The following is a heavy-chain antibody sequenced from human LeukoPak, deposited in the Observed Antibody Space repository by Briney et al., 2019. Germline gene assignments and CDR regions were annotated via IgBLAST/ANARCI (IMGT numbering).Heavy chain of an antibody. D-gene: IGHD1-7*01. CDR3: ARDSGTTNWFDP. V-gene: IGHV4-39*07. J-gene: IGHJ5*02. CDR2: IYYSGST. Sequence: SETLSLTCTVSGGSTSSSSYYWGWIRQPPGKGLEWIGSIYYSGSTYYNPSLKSRVTISVDTSKNQFSLKLSSVTAADTAVYYCARDSGTTNWFDPWGQGTLVTVSS. CDR1: GGSTSSSSYY.